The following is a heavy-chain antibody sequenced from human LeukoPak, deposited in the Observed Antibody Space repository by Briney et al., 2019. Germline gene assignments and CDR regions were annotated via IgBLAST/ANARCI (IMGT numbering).Heavy chain of an antibody. CDR2: ISNRGTTI. CDR1: GFTFSDFY. CDR3: ARSADRSGYFREITLYYFDY. Sequence: GGSLRLSCAASGFTFSDFYMTWIRQAPGKGPEWVSYISNRGTTIHYADSVRGRFTISRDNAKKSLYLQMNGLRAEDTAVYYCARSADRSGYFREITLYYFDYWAREPWSPSPQ. D-gene: IGHD3-22*01. J-gene: IGHJ4*02. V-gene: IGHV3-11*01.